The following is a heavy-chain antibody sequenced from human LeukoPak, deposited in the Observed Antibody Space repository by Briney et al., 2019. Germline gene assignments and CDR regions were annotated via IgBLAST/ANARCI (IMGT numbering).Heavy chain of an antibody. D-gene: IGHD2-21*01. CDR3: AKDEIGDSWTPLSDY. CDR2: ISGSGGST. Sequence: PGGSLRLSCAASGFTFSSYAMSWVRQAPGKGLEWVSAISGSGGSTYYADSVKGRFTISRDNSKNTLYLQMNSLRAEDTAVYYCAKDEIGDSWTPLSDYWGQGTLVTVSS. V-gene: IGHV3-23*01. CDR1: GFTFSSYA. J-gene: IGHJ4*02.